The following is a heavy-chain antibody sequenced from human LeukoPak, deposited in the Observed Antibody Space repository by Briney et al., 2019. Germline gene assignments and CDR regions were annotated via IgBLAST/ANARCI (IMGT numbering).Heavy chain of an antibody. V-gene: IGHV3-30*04. CDR3: ARDEEGELSLYLH. CDR1: GFTFSSYA. CDR2: ISYDGSNK. J-gene: IGHJ4*02. Sequence: GGSLRLSCAASGFTFSSYAMHWVRQAPGKGLEWVAVISYDGSNKYYADSVKGRFTISRDNSKNTLYLQMNSLRAEDTAVYYCARDEEGELSLYLHWGQGTLVTVSS. D-gene: IGHD3-16*02.